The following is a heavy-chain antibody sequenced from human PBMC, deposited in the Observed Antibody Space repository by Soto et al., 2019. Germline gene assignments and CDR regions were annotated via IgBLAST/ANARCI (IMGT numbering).Heavy chain of an antibody. CDR1: GDSISSISYY. V-gene: IGHV4-39*01. CDR2: IYYSGST. J-gene: IGHJ4*02. CDR3: ARQRTSVVTQASFDV. Sequence: SETLSLTCTVTGDSISSISYYWGWIRQPLGKGLEWIGSIYYSGSTYNNPGLRSRVSMYIDRSKDQFSLKLKSVTAADTALYFCARQRTSVVTQASFDVWGPGSLVTVSS. D-gene: IGHD2-21*02.